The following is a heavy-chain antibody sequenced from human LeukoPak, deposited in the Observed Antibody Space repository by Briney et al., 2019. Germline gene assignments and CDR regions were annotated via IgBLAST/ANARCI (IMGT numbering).Heavy chain of an antibody. J-gene: IGHJ4*02. D-gene: IGHD6-13*01. CDR1: GGSISSSSYY. Sequence: SETLSLTCTVSGGSISSSSYYWGWIRQPPGKGLEWIGSIYYSGSTYYNPSLKSRVTISVDTSKNQFSLKLSSVTAADTAVYYCARVPRRGYSSLYYFDYWGQGTLVTVSS. V-gene: IGHV4-39*07. CDR3: ARVPRRGYSSLYYFDY. CDR2: IYYSGST.